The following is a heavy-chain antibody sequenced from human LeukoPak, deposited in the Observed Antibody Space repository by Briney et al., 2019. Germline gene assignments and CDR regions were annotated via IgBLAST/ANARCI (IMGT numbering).Heavy chain of an antibody. Sequence: GGSLRLSCAASVFTFSSYEMNWVRQAPGKGLEWVSYISSSGSTIYYADSVKGRFTISRDNAKNSLYLQMNSLRAEDTAVYYCARVGRDGYNYVDAFDIWGQGTMVTVSS. CDR1: VFTFSSYE. CDR3: ARVGRDGYNYVDAFDI. V-gene: IGHV3-48*03. CDR2: ISSSGSTI. D-gene: IGHD5-24*01. J-gene: IGHJ3*02.